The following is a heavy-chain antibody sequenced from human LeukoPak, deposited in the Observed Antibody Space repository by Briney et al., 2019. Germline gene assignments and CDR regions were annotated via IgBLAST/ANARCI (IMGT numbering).Heavy chain of an antibody. V-gene: IGHV4-4*02. CDR1: GGSISSDNW. Sequence: PSGTLSLTCAVSGGSISSDNWWSWVRQPPGKGLEWIGEIYHSGNTNYSPSLKSRVSISVDGSMNQFSLRMSSVTAADTAVYYGARTYCSGGICYESFDFWGQGTLVTVSS. CDR2: IYHSGNT. J-gene: IGHJ4*02. CDR3: ARTYCSGGICYESFDF. D-gene: IGHD2-15*01.